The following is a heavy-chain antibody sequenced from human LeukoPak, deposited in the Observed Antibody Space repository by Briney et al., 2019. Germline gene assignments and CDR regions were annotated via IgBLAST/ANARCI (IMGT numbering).Heavy chain of an antibody. CDR1: GFTFSSYA. D-gene: IGHD3-3*01. Sequence: PGGSLRLSCAASGFTFSSYAMSWVRQAPGKGLEWVSAISGSGGSTYYADSVKGRFTISRDNSKNTLYLQMNSLRAEDTAVYYCAKLFSDFWSGYYTRYYYYYMDVWGKGTTVTVSS. V-gene: IGHV3-23*01. CDR2: ISGSGGST. CDR3: AKLFSDFWSGYYTRYYYYYMDV. J-gene: IGHJ6*03.